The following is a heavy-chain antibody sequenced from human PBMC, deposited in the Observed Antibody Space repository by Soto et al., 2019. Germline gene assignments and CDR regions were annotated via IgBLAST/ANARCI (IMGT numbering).Heavy chain of an antibody. J-gene: IGHJ4*02. CDR3: VRDLDGSGSYYTDY. V-gene: IGHV1-69*06. CDR2: IIPIFGTA. CDR1: GGSFNRHT. D-gene: IGHD3-10*01. Sequence: QVQLVQSGAEVRKPGSSVRVSCKASGGSFNRHTISWVRQAPGQGLEWMGGIIPIFGTANHAQKFQGRVTMTTDTSTSTAYMEMRSLRSDDTAVYYCVRDLDGSGSYYTDYWGPGTLVTVSS.